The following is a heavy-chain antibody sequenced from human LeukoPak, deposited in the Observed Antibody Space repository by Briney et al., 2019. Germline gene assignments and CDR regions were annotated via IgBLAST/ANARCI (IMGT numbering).Heavy chain of an antibody. V-gene: IGHV3-30*18. CDR2: ISYDGSNK. CDR3: AKDRIGYGDYIGWFDP. D-gene: IGHD4-17*01. Sequence: PGGSLRLSCAASGFTFRDAAMHWVRQAPGNGLEWVAVISYDGSNKYYADSVKGRFTISRDNSKNTLYLQMNSLRAEDTAVYYCAKDRIGYGDYIGWFDPWGQGTLVTVSS. CDR1: GFTFRDAA. J-gene: IGHJ5*02.